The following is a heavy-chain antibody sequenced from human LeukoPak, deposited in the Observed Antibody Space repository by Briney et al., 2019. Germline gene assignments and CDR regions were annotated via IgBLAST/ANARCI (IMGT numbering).Heavy chain of an antibody. J-gene: IGHJ3*02. CDR1: GFTFSSYS. CDR2: ISSSSSYI. CDR3: ARDCPDGLGVEENAFDI. D-gene: IGHD3-16*01. Sequence: GGSLRLSCAASGFTFSSYSMNWVRQAPGKGLEWVSSISSSSSYIYYADSVKGRFTISRDNAKNSLYLQMSSLRAEDTAVYYCARDCPDGLGVEENAFDIWGQGTMVTVSS. V-gene: IGHV3-21*01.